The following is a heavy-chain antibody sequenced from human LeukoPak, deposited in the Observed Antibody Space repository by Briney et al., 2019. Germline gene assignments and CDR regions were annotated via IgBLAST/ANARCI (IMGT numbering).Heavy chain of an antibody. J-gene: IGHJ4*02. V-gene: IGHV3-30-3*01. CDR3: AREDWKFDY. CDR2: ISYDGSNK. D-gene: IGHD1-1*01. Sequence: PGGSLRLSCAASGFTFSSYAMHWVRQAPGKGLEWVAVISYDGSNKYYADSVKGRFTISRDNSKNTLYLQMNSLRAEDTAVYYCAREDWKFDYWGQGTLVTVSS. CDR1: GFTFSSYA.